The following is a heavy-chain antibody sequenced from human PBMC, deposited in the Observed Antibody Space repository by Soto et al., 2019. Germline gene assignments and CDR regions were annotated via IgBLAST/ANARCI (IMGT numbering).Heavy chain of an antibody. Sequence: QVQLVQSGAEVKKPGASVKVSCKASGYTFTSYYMHWVRQAPGQGLEWMGIINPSGASTSYAQKLECRVTMTRDTSTSTVYMELSSLRSEDTAVYYCARAAATRSGMDVWGQGTTVTVSS. V-gene: IGHV1-46*04. CDR2: INPSGAST. J-gene: IGHJ6*02. D-gene: IGHD2-15*01. CDR1: GYTFTSYY. CDR3: ARAAATRSGMDV.